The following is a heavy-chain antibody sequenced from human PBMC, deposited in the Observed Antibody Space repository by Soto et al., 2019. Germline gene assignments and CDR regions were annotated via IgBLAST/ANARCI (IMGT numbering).Heavy chain of an antibody. V-gene: IGHV4-30-2*01. CDR3: GRGDYANAFDI. CDR1: VGSISSGGYS. J-gene: IGHJ3*02. Sequence: LQLQESGSGLVTPSQTLSLTCAVSVGSISSGGYSWNWIRQPPGKGLEWIGNIYHSGSTYYNASLKSRVTISVDRSKNQFSLKLSSVTAADTAVYYCGRGDYANAFDIWGQGTMVTVSS. CDR2: IYHSGST. D-gene: IGHD4-17*01.